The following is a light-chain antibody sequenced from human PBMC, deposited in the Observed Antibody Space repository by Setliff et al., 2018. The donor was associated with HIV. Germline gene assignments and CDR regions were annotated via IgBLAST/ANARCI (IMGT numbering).Light chain of an antibody. J-gene: IGLJ1*01. CDR2: DVS. CDR3: CSYAGSYSYI. Sequence: QSVLTQPRSVSGSPGQSVTFSCTGSSSDVGAYNYVSWYQQLPGNAPKLIIFDVSKRPSGVPDRSSGSKSGNTASLTISGLRPEDEADYYCCSYAGSYSYIFGTGTKVTVL. CDR1: SSDVGAYNY. V-gene: IGLV2-11*01.